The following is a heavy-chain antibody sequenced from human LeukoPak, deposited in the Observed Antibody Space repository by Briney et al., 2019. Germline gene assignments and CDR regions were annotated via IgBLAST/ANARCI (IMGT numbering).Heavy chain of an antibody. D-gene: IGHD3-10*01. CDR2: ISSTSSTI. V-gene: IGHV3-48*01. CDR3: ARDRDILLWFGESVL. CDR1: GFTFSSYS. J-gene: IGHJ4*02. Sequence: GGSLRLSCAASGFTFSSYSMNWVHQAPGKGLEWVSYISSTSSTIYYADSVKGRFTISRDNAKNSLYLQMNSLRAEDTAVYYCARDRDILLWFGESVLWGQGTLVTVSS.